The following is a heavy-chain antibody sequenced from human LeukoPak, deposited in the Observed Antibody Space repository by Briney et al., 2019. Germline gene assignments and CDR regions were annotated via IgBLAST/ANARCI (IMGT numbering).Heavy chain of an antibody. J-gene: IGHJ4*02. D-gene: IGHD3-22*01. V-gene: IGHV1-18*01. CDR1: GYTFTSYG. Sequence: ASVKASCKASGYTFTSYGISWVRQAPGQGLEWMGWISAYNGNTNYAQKLQGRVTMTTDTSTSTAYMELRSLRSDDTAVYYCARVPNYYDSSGYYLPGDYWGQGTLVTVSS. CDR3: ARVPNYYDSSGYYLPGDY. CDR2: ISAYNGNT.